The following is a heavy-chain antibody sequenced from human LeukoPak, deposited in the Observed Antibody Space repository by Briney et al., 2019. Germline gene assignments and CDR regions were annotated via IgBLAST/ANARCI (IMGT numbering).Heavy chain of an antibody. CDR3: ARDRGGSSGFYYFDY. CDR1: GYSISSGYH. V-gene: IGHV4-38-2*02. Sequence: PSETLSLTCTVSGYSISSGYHWGWIRQPPGKGLEWIGTIYHSGSTYYNPSLKSRVTISVDTSKNQFSLKLSSVTAADTAVYYCARDRGGSSGFYYFDYWGQGTLVTVSS. CDR2: IYHSGST. D-gene: IGHD6-19*01. J-gene: IGHJ4*02.